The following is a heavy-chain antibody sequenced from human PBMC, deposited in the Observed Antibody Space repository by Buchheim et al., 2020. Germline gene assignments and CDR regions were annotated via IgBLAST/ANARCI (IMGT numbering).Heavy chain of an antibody. CDR3: AGNGDSELNWFDP. Sequence: EVQVVESGGGLVQPGGSLRLSCAASGFTFSSYWMSWARQAPGKGLEWVANIKQDGSEKYYVDSVKGRFTISRDKAKNSLYLQMNSLRAEDTAVYYCAGNGDSELNWFDPWGPGTL. V-gene: IGHV3-7*01. D-gene: IGHD4-17*01. J-gene: IGHJ5*02. CDR2: IKQDGSEK. CDR1: GFTFSSYW.